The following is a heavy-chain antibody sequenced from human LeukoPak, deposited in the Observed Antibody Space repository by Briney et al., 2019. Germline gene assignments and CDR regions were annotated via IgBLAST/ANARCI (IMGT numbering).Heavy chain of an antibody. CDR1: RYTFTSYD. D-gene: IGHD3-3*01. J-gene: IGHJ4*02. CDR2: MNPNSGNT. V-gene: IGHV1-8*03. CDR3: ATSLPPWSGYYLYYFDY. Sequence: ASVKVSCKASRYTFTSYDINWVRQATGQGLEWMGWMNPNSGNTGYAQKFQGRVTITRNTSISTAYMELSSLRSEDTAVYYCATSLPPWSGYYLYYFDYWGQGTLVTVSS.